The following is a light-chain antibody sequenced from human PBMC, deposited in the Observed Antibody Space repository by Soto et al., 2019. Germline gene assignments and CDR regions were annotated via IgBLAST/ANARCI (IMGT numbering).Light chain of an antibody. CDR3: AAWDDSLRGWV. CDR2: DDS. Sequence: SYELTQPPSVSVAPGQTVRVTCGGKNIGSKSVHWYQQKPGQAPVLVVYDDSDRPSGIPERFSGSKSGTSASLAISGLRSEDEADYYCAAWDDSLRGWVFGGGTQLTVL. J-gene: IGLJ3*02. CDR1: NIGSKS. V-gene: IGLV3-21*02.